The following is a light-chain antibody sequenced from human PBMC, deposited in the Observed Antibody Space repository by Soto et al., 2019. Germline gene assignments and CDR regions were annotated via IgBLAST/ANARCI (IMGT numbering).Light chain of an antibody. CDR3: GSYASSSTLYV. V-gene: IGLV2-14*01. J-gene: IGLJ1*01. Sequence: QSVLTQPASVSGSPVQSITISCTGTSSDVGGYNYVSWYQQHSGKAPKLMIYDVSNRPSGVSNRFSGSKSGNTASLTISGLQAEDEAAYYCGSYASSSTLYVLGTGTKVTGL. CDR1: SSDVGGYNY. CDR2: DVS.